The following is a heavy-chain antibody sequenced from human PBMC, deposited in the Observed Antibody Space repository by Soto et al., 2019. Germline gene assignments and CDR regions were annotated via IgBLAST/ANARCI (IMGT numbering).Heavy chain of an antibody. V-gene: IGHV3-23*01. Sequence: PGGSLRLSCAGSGFTFSSYAMSWVRQAPGKGLEWGSAISSVGGSTYYADSVKGRFIISRDNSENTLYLQVNSLRAEDTAIYYCTKDREFTYYDLWSGYYAFDSWGQGTLVTVSS. CDR1: GFTFSSYA. J-gene: IGHJ4*02. CDR2: ISSVGGST. D-gene: IGHD3-3*01. CDR3: TKDREFTYYDLWSGYYAFDS.